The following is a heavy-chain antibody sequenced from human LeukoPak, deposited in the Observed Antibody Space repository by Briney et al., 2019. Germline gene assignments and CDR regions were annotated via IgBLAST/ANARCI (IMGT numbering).Heavy chain of an antibody. D-gene: IGHD3-22*01. J-gene: IGHJ4*02. CDR3: ARGVTMIVVVKAWEFDH. Sequence: SETLSLTCTVSGGSISSSSSYWGWIRQPPGKGLEWIGSIYYSGNTYYNPSLKSRVTISIDTSKNQFSLKLSSVTAADTAVYYCARGVTMIVVVKAWEFDHWGQGTLVTVSS. CDR1: GGSISSSSSY. CDR2: IYYSGNT. V-gene: IGHV4-39*07.